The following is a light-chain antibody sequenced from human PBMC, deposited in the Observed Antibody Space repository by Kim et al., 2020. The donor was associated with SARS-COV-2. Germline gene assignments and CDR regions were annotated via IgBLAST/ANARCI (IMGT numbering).Light chain of an antibody. CDR1: QSISSY. V-gene: IGKV1-39*01. J-gene: IGKJ2*01. CDR3: QQSYSTPYT. Sequence: SGSVGDRVTISYRASQSISSYLNWYQQKPGKAPKLLIYAASSLQIGVPSRFSGSGSGTDFTLTISSLQPEDFATYYCQQSYSTPYTFGQGTKPEIK. CDR2: AAS.